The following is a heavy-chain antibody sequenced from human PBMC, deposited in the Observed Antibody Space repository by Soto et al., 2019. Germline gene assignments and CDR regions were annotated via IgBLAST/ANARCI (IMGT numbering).Heavy chain of an antibody. CDR2: MNPNSGNT. J-gene: IGHJ6*03. CDR3: ARTNIVATIRYPSYYMDF. D-gene: IGHD5-12*01. Sequence: ASVKVSCKASGYTFTSYDINWVRQATGQGLEWMGWMNPNSGNTGYAQKFQGRVTMTRNTSISTAYMELSSLRSEDTAVYYCARTNIVATIRYPSYYMDFWGTGTMVTVSS. V-gene: IGHV1-8*01. CDR1: GYTFTSYD.